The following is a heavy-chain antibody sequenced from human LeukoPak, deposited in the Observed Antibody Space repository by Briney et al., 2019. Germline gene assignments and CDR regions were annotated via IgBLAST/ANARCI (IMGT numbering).Heavy chain of an antibody. Sequence: ASVKVSCKASGYTFTGYYIHWVRQAPGQGLEWMGWINPNSGGTNYAQKFQGRVTMTRDTSISTAYMELSRLRSDDTAVYYCARLPYGSGSSFDYWGQGTLVTVSS. J-gene: IGHJ4*02. CDR2: INPNSGGT. V-gene: IGHV1-2*02. CDR3: ARLPYGSGSSFDY. CDR1: GYTFTGYY. D-gene: IGHD3-10*01.